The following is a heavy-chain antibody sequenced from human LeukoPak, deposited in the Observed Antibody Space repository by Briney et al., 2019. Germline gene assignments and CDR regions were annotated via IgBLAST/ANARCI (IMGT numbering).Heavy chain of an antibody. J-gene: IGHJ4*02. CDR2: IYTSGST. CDR3: ARDSPPAYCSGGSCYFDY. CDR1: GGSISSNSYY. V-gene: IGHV4-61*02. D-gene: IGHD2-15*01. Sequence: PSQTLSLTCTVSGGSISSNSYYWSWIRQPARKGLEWIGRIYTSGSTDYNPSLKSRVTISKDTSKNEFSLKLSSVTAADTAVYYCARDSPPAYCSGGSCYFDYWGQGTLVTVSS.